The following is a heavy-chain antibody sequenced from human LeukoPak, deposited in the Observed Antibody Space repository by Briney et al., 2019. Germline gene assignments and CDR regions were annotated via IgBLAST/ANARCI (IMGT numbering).Heavy chain of an antibody. CDR3: ARGNTEFSSSRNWFNP. CDR2: IHYSGRT. Sequence: SETLSLTCTVSAGSISSYFWSWIRQPPGKRLEWIGYIHYSGRTDYNPSLKRRVTLSLDTSKNNSSLTLTPATAADTAVYYGARGNTEFSSSRNWFNPWGRGSRVTVSS. D-gene: IGHD6-13*01. CDR1: AGSISSYF. V-gene: IGHV4-59*01. J-gene: IGHJ5*02.